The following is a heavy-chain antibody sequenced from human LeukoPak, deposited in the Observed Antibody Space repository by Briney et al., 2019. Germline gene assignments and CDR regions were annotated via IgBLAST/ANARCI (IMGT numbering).Heavy chain of an antibody. CDR3: ARGMYSYYGSGYYPVGDY. J-gene: IGHJ4*02. V-gene: IGHV3-7*05. D-gene: IGHD3-22*01. Sequence: PGGSLRLSCAASGFTFSNYWMTWVRQAPGKGLEWVANIKEDGSRKNYVDSVKGRFTISRDNVKNFLYLQVNSLTAEDTAVYYCARGMYSYYGSGYYPVGDYWGQGTLVTVSS. CDR1: GFTFSNYW. CDR2: IKEDGSRK.